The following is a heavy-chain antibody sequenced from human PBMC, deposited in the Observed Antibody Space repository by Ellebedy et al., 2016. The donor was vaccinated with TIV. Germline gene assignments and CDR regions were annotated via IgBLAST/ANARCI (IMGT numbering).Heavy chain of an antibody. CDR2: ISSSGVST. CDR3: AKLDSSGYYYGRFDY. D-gene: IGHD3-22*01. CDR1: GFTFRNFA. J-gene: IGHJ4*02. V-gene: IGHV3-23*01. Sequence: GESLKISCAASGFTFRNFAMTWVRQAPGRGLEWVSSISSSGVSTDYADSVRSRVTISRDNSKNTLYLQMNSLRADDTALYYCAKLDSSGYYYGRFDYWGQGTLVTVSS.